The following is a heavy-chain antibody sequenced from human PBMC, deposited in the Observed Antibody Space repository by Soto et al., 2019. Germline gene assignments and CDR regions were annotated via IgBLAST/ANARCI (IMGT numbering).Heavy chain of an antibody. Sequence: GGSLRLSSAASGFNFISYSMNWVRQAPGKGLEWVSSISSSSSYIYYADSVKGRFTISRDNAKNTLYLQMSSLRAEDTAVYYCVRAYYYDSSGYSLATLYGMDVWGQGTTVTVSS. J-gene: IGHJ6*02. CDR2: ISSSSSYI. D-gene: IGHD3-22*01. V-gene: IGHV3-21*01. CDR3: VRAYYYDSSGYSLATLYGMDV. CDR1: GFNFISYS.